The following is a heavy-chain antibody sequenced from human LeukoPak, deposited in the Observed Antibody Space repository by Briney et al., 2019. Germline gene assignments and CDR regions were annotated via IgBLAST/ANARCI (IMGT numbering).Heavy chain of an antibody. CDR1: GGTFSSYA. D-gene: IGHD3-22*01. Sequence: SVKVSCKASGGTFSSYAISWVRQAPGQGLEWMGGIIPTFGTANYAQKFQGRVTITADESTSTAYMELSSLRSEDTAVYYCAREAPDSSGYYYGVCWGQGTLVTVSS. V-gene: IGHV1-69*13. J-gene: IGHJ4*02. CDR3: AREAPDSSGYYYGVC. CDR2: IIPTFGTA.